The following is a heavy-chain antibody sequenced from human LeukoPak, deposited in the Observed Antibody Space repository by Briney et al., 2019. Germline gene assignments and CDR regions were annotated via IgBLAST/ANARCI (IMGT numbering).Heavy chain of an antibody. D-gene: IGHD6-6*01. CDR3: ARHGVAARVFFWFDP. V-gene: IGHV4-38-2*01. CDR2: IYHSGST. CDR1: GYSISSGYY. J-gene: IGHJ5*02. Sequence: SETLSLTCAVSGYSISSGYYWGWIRPPPGKGLEWIGSIYHSGSTYYNPSLKSRVTISVDTSKNHFSLKLSSVTAADTAVYYCARHGVAARVFFWFDPWGQGTLVTVSS.